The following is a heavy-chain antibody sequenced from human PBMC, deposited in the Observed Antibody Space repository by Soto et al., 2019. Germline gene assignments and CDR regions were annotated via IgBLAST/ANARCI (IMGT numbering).Heavy chain of an antibody. D-gene: IGHD2-2*01. Sequence: GASVKVSCKASGYPFTGPYIYWVRQAPGQGLEWMGWINPSSGGTEFAEKFQGRVTVTRDTSIRTVFLELNSLTSDDTAVYFCARDTSSSYNYYYGMDVWGQGTTVTVSS. CDR1: GYPFTGPY. CDR3: ARDTSSSYNYYYGMDV. CDR2: INPSSGGT. V-gene: IGHV1-2*02. J-gene: IGHJ6*02.